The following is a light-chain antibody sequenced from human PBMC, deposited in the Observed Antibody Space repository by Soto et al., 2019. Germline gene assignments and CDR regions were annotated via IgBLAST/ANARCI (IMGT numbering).Light chain of an antibody. V-gene: IGKV3-20*01. CDR2: GAS. Sequence: EIVLTQSPGTLSLSPGERATLSCRASQSVTSSYLAWYQRKPGQAPRLRIYGASSRATGIPDRFSGSGSGTDFSLTISRLEPEDFAIYYCQQYGDSLLTFGGGTRVEMK. CDR1: QSVTSSY. CDR3: QQYGDSLLT. J-gene: IGKJ4*01.